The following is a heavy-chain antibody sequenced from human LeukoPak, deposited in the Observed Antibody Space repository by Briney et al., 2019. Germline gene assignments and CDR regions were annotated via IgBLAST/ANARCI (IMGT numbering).Heavy chain of an antibody. J-gene: IGHJ2*01. CDR3: ARVWLSSGSYWYFDF. V-gene: IGHV4-4*07. CDR2: IYSSGNT. Sequence: SETLSLTCTVSGGSISSNYWSWIRQPAGKGLEYIGRIYSSGNTNYNPSLKSRVTMSVDTSKNQFSLLLHSVTAADTAVYYCARVWLSSGSYWYFDFWGRGTLVKVSS. D-gene: IGHD3-22*01. CDR1: GGSISSNY.